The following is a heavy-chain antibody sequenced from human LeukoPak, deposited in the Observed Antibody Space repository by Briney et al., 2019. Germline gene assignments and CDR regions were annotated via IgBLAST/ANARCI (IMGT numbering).Heavy chain of an antibody. D-gene: IGHD1-26*01. CDR3: TRDFGSYSFAF. V-gene: IGHV3-72*01. J-gene: IGHJ4*02. Sequence: PGGSLRLSCAASGFTFSDNFMDWVRQPPGKGLECVGRIRKTPNGHITEYPASMQGRFMVSRDDSKNLLYLQMNSLRTEDTAVYYCTRDFGSYSFAFWGQGTLVTVS. CDR1: GFTFSDNF. CDR2: IRKTPNGHIT.